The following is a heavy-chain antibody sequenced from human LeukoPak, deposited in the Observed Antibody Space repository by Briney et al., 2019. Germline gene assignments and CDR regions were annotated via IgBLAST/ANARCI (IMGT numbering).Heavy chain of an antibody. CDR3: ARDNGSGYTKGYEHYYYYLDV. D-gene: IGHD3-3*02. CDR1: GVSMSGAY. CDR2: VFFAGNT. V-gene: IGHV4-4*08. Sequence: SETLSLTCTVSGVSMSGAYWSWIRQPPGKGLEWIGYVFFAGNTNYNPSLSSRLTISVDTSRSQFSLKLNSVTAADTAVYYCARDNGSGYTKGYEHYYYYLDVWGKGTTVTVSS. J-gene: IGHJ6*03.